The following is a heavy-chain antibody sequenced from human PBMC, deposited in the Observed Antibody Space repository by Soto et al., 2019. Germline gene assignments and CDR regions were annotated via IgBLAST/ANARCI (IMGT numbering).Heavy chain of an antibody. CDR3: TTGGTDDY. CDR1: VYTLSNNN. D-gene: IGHD2-15*01. J-gene: IGHJ4*02. V-gene: IGHV1-46*01. CDR2: IKAGGSS. Sequence: GASVKVSCKASVYTLSNNNMHWVRQPPGQGLEWVGIIKAGGSSNYAQKFQGRLTVTRDTSTNTLYMELNSLRSDDTGVYYCTTGGTDDYWGQGTLVTVSS.